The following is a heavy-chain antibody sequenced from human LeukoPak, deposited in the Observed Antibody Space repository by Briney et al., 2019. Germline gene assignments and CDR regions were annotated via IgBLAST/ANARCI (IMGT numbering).Heavy chain of an antibody. CDR3: ARVGGYSSNWYEEPPFDY. CDR1: GFTVSSNY. D-gene: IGHD6-13*01. J-gene: IGHJ4*02. V-gene: IGHV3-53*01. CDR2: IYSGGST. Sequence: GGSLRLSCAASGFTVSSNYMSWVRQAPGKGLEWVSVIYSGGSTYYADSVKGRFTISRDNSKNTLYLQMNSLRAEDTAVYYCARVGGYSSNWYEEPPFDYWGQGTLVTVSS.